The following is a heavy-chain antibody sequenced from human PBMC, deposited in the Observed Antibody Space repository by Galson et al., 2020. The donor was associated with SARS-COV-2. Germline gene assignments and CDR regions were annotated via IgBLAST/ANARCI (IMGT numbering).Heavy chain of an antibody. V-gene: IGHV3-30*03. CDR3: AAGAPVGATGWFDP. Sequence: GGSLRLSCAASGFTFSSYGMHWVRQAPGKGLEWVAVISYDGSNKYYADSVKGRFTISRDNSKNTLYLQMNSLRAEDTAVYYCAAGAPVGATGWFDPWGQGTLVTVSS. CDR1: GFTFSSYG. CDR2: ISYDGSNK. D-gene: IGHD1-26*01. J-gene: IGHJ5*02.